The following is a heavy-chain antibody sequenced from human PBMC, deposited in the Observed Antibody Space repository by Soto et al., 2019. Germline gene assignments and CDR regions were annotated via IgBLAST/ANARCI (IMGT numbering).Heavy chain of an antibody. Sequence: QVQLVESGGGVVQPGRSLRLSCAASGFTFSSYGMHWVRQAPGKGLEWVAVIWYDGSNNYYADAVKGRFTISRDNSKTTLDLQMNSLRAEDTAVYYCARDRYSSGWYDLDYWGQGTLVTVSS. CDR1: GFTFSSYG. CDR2: IWYDGSNN. V-gene: IGHV3-33*01. J-gene: IGHJ4*02. CDR3: ARDRYSSGWYDLDY. D-gene: IGHD6-19*01.